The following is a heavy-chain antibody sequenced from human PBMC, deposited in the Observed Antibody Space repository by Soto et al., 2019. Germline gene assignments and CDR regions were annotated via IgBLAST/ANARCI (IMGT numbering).Heavy chain of an antibody. V-gene: IGHV4-4*02. J-gene: IGHJ6*02. Sequence: QVHLQESGPGLVEPSGTLSLTCVVSGASITGSHWWTWVRQAPGKGLEWIGELYYSVTTNYNPSLVSRLTMSVDRPKNQFALQLTSVTAADTAVYYCASGSGSYPPAYYFYAMDVWGRGATVIVSS. CDR3: ASGSGSYPPAYYFYAMDV. CDR1: GASITGSHW. D-gene: IGHD1-26*01. CDR2: LYYSVTT.